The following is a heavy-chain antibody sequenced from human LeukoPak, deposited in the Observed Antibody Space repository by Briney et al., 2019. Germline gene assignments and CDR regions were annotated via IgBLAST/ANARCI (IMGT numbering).Heavy chain of an antibody. CDR3: AKTKHTVTSVGASDY. CDR2: ISYDGNNM. J-gene: IGHJ4*02. D-gene: IGHD4-17*01. CDR1: GFTFSSYA. Sequence: GGSLRLSCAASGFTFSSYAMHWVRQAPGKGLEWVVVISYDGNNMYYADSVKGRFTISRDNSKNTLYLQMNSLRAEDTAVYYCAKTKHTVTSVGASDYWGQGTLVTVSS. V-gene: IGHV3-30*18.